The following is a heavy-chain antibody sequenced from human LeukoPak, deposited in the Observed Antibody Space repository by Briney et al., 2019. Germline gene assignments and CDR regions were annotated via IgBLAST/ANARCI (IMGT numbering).Heavy chain of an antibody. J-gene: IGHJ4*02. CDR1: GYTFTGYY. CDR2: INHNRGGT. D-gene: IGHD6-25*01. V-gene: IGHV1-2*02. Sequence: ASVKVSCKASGYTFTGYYIHWVRQAPGQGLEWMAWINHNRGGTSYARRFQGRVTMTRDTSISTAYMELSSLRSDDTAVYYCARPGYTSGWIRGDFGHWGLGTLVTVSS. CDR3: ARPGYTSGWIRGDFGH.